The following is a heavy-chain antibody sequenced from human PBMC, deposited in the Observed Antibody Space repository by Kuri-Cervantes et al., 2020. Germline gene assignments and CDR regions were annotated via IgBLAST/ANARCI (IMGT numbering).Heavy chain of an antibody. Sequence: AVTVSCKASGYTFTSYAISWVRQAPGQGLEWMGGIIPIFGTANYAQKFQGRVTITADESTSTAYMELSSLRSEDTAVYYCARDKKSGSLIRTLGYWGQGTLVTVSS. CDR3: ARDKKSGSLIRTLGY. CDR2: IIPIFGTA. CDR1: GYTFTSYA. J-gene: IGHJ4*02. D-gene: IGHD1-26*01. V-gene: IGHV1-69*13.